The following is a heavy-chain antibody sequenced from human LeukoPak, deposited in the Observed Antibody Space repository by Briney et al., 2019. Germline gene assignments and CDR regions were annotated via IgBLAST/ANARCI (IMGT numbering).Heavy chain of an antibody. Sequence: GGSLRLSCAASGFTFSSYGMHWVRQAPGKGLGWVAFIRYDGSNKYYADSVKGRFTISRDNSKNTLYLQMNSLRAEDTAVYYCAKQGSGSYYYYYYMDVWGKGTTVTISS. CDR3: AKQGSGSYYYYYYMDV. CDR1: GFTFSSYG. V-gene: IGHV3-30*02. J-gene: IGHJ6*03. CDR2: IRYDGSNK. D-gene: IGHD1-26*01.